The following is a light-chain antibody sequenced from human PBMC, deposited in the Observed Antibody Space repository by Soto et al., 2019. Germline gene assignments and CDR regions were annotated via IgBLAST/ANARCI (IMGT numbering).Light chain of an antibody. Sequence: QSVLTQSPSASASLGASVKLTCTLSSGHSNYAIAWYQQRPEKGPRYLMKLNSDGSHSKGDGIPDRFSGSSSGTERYLTISSLQSEDEADYYCQTWGTGIRVFDGGTKLTVL. CDR2: LNSDGSH. CDR1: SGHSNYA. V-gene: IGLV4-69*01. CDR3: QTWGTGIRV. J-gene: IGLJ3*02.